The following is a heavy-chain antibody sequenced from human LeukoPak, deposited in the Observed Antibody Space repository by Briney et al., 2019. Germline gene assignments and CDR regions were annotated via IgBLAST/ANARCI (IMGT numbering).Heavy chain of an antibody. CDR2: MYYSVST. J-gene: IGHJ4*02. CDR1: GGSISSSSYY. Sequence: PTDTLSLTCTVSGGSISSSSYYSGWIRQPPGKALDWIVSMYYSVSTYYNPSLKRRLTISVATSKNQFSLKLSSVPAADTAVYYCARQAGYYDFWSGSTLTQFDYWGQGTLVTVSS. V-gene: IGHV4-39*01. D-gene: IGHD3-3*01. CDR3: ARQAGYYDFWSGSTLTQFDY.